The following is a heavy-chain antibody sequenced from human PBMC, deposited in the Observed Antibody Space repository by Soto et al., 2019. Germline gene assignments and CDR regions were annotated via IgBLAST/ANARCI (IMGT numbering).Heavy chain of an antibody. J-gene: IGHJ4*02. CDR2: IDPNDGST. D-gene: IGHD1-26*01. CDR1: GGTFSSYA. Sequence: ASVKVSCKASGGTFSSYAISWVRQAPGQGLEWMAIIDPNDGSTNYAQGFQGRLTVTRDTSTSTVYMELSSLTSEDTAVYYCVMGRGGTYQFYFDNWGQGTPVPFCS. CDR3: VMGRGGTYQFYFDN. V-gene: IGHV1-46*03.